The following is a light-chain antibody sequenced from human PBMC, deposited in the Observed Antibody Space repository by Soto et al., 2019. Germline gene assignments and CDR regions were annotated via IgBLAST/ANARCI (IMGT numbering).Light chain of an antibody. V-gene: IGKV3D-15*01. J-gene: IGKJ4*01. CDR3: QQYNKWPAS. Sequence: EILMTQSPATLSVSTGERATLSCRASQSVSGNLACYQHKPGQGPRLLIHGASTRATGIPDRFSGSGSGTEFTLTISSLHSGDFAVYICQQYNKWPASFGGGTKVDIK. CDR1: QSVSGN. CDR2: GAS.